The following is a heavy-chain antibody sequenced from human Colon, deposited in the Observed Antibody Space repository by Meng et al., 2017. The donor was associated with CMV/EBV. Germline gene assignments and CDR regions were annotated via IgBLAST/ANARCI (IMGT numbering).Heavy chain of an antibody. V-gene: IGHV3-53*01. J-gene: IGHJ4*02. CDR1: GFTVSSNY. CDR3: VRSMVFGVTAPDY. Sequence: GGSLRLSCAASGFTVSSNYMSWVRQAPGRGLEWVSLIYSGGSTYYADSVKGRFTISRDNSKNTLYLQMNSLRAEDTAVYYCVRSMVFGVTAPDYWGQGTLVTVSS. D-gene: IGHD3-3*01. CDR2: IYSGGST.